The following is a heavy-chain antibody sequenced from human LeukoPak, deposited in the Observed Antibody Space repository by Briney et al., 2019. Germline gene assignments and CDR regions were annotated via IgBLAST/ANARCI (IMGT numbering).Heavy chain of an antibody. V-gene: IGHV3-74*01. J-gene: IGHJ6*03. Sequence: GGSLRLSCAASGFTFSSYWMHWVRQAPGKGLVWVSRISTDGSSTSYADFVKGRFTISRDNAKNSLYLQMNSLRVEDTAVYYCARDGTPNYSSGWVYMDVWGEGTTVTISS. CDR3: ARDGTPNYSSGWVYMDV. D-gene: IGHD6-25*01. CDR2: ISTDGSST. CDR1: GFTFSSYW.